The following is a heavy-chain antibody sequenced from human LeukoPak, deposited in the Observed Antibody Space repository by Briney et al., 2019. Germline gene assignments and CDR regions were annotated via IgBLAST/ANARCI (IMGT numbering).Heavy chain of an antibody. Sequence: ASVEVSCKASGYTFTGYYMHWVRQAPGQGLEWMGWINPNSGGTNYAQNFQGRVTMARDTSISTAYMELSSLRSDDTAIYYCARTGDFDYWGQGTLVTVSS. CDR1: GYTFTGYY. D-gene: IGHD7-27*01. CDR3: ARTGDFDY. CDR2: INPNSGGT. J-gene: IGHJ4*02. V-gene: IGHV1-2*02.